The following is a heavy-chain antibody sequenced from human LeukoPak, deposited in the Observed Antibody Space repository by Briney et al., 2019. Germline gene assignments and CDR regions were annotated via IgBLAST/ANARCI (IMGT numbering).Heavy chain of an antibody. CDR2: ISYDGSNK. D-gene: IGHD2-2*01. Sequence: GGSLRLSCAASGFTFSGYPIHWVRQAPGKGLEWVAVISYDGSNKYYADSVKGRFTISRDNSKNTLYLQMNSLRAEDTAVYYCAKDAPRNRVVPAAIQLVYDYWGQGTLVTVSS. V-gene: IGHV3-30-3*02. CDR3: AKDAPRNRVVPAAIQLVYDY. CDR1: GFTFSGYP. J-gene: IGHJ4*02.